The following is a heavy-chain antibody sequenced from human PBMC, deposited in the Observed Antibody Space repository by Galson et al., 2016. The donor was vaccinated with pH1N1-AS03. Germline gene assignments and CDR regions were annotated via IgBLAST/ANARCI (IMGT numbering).Heavy chain of an antibody. J-gene: IGHJ3*01. D-gene: IGHD4-17*01. CDR1: GFSLSTSGMC. V-gene: IGHV2-70*11. CDR2: IDWDDDK. Sequence: ALVKPTQTLTLTCTFSGFSLSTSGMCVSWILQPPGKALEWLARIDWDDDKYYSTSLKTRLTISKDTPKNQVVLTMTNMDPVETATYYCARMRDYGDLRDAFDLWGQGTMVTVSS. CDR3: ARMRDYGDLRDAFDL.